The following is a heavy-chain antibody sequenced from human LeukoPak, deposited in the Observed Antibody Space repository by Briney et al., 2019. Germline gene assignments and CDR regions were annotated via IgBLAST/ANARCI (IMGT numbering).Heavy chain of an antibody. CDR3: ARQEVYCSSTSCYARGYSYGTFFDY. D-gene: IGHD2-2*01. J-gene: IGHJ4*02. Sequence: PSETLSLTCTVSGGSISSYYWSWIRQPPGKGLEWIGYIYYSGSTYYNPSLKSRVTISVDTSKNQFSLKLSSVTAADTAVYYCARQEVYCSSTSCYARGYSYGTFFDYWGQGTLVTVSS. CDR1: GGSISSYY. CDR2: IYYSGST. V-gene: IGHV4-59*04.